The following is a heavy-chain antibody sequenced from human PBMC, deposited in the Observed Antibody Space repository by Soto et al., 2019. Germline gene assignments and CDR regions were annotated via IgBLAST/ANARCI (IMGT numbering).Heavy chain of an antibody. Sequence: EVQMLESGGGLVQPGGSLRLSCAASGFTFSSYAMSWVRQAPGKGLEWVSGISGSGDNTYYEDSVKGRFTISRDNSKNTLYLQMDSLRTEDTAVYYCAKVRGMGSPFDYWGQGTLVTVSS. CDR1: GFTFSSYA. J-gene: IGHJ4*02. V-gene: IGHV3-23*01. CDR3: AKVRGMGSPFDY. CDR2: ISGSGDNT. D-gene: IGHD2-15*01.